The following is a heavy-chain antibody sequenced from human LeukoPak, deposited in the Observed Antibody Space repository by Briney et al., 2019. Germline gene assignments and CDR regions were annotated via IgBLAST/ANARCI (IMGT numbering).Heavy chain of an antibody. CDR1: GFTFSSYS. CDR3: ARSKEDIVVVPAHDY. Sequence: RGSLTLSCAASGFTFSSYSMNWVRPAPGQGLEWVSSISSSSSCIYYADSVKGRFTISRDNAKNSLYLQMNSLRAEDTAVYYCARSKEDIVVVPAHDYWGQGTLVTVSS. V-gene: IGHV3-21*01. J-gene: IGHJ4*02. CDR2: ISSSSSCI. D-gene: IGHD2-2*01.